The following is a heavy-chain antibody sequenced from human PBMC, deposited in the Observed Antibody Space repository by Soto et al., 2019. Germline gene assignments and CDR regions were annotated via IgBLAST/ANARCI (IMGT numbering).Heavy chain of an antibody. J-gene: IGHJ4*02. CDR1: GFTFSSYG. CDR3: VRVVYTYHYDSSGYYGLDY. Sequence: GGSLRLSCAASGFTFSSYGMHWVRQAPGKGLEWVAVISYVGTNIYYADSVKGRFTISRDNSKNMLYLQMNSLRAEDTAVYYCVRVVYTYHYDSSGYYGLDYWGQGTLVTVSS. D-gene: IGHD3-22*01. V-gene: IGHV3-30*03. CDR2: ISYVGTNI.